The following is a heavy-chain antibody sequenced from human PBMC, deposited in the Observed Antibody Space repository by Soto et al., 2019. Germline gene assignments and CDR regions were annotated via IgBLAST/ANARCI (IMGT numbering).Heavy chain of an antibody. J-gene: IGHJ6*03. V-gene: IGHV3-23*01. CDR3: AKVDFWSGYFGVEYYYMDV. Sequence: EVQLLESGGGLVQPGGSLRLSCAASGFTFSSYAMSWVRQAPGKGLEWVSAISGSGGSTYYADSVKGRFTISRDNSKNTLYLQMNSRRAEDTAVYYCAKVDFWSGYFGVEYYYMDVWGKGTTVTVSS. CDR1: GFTFSSYA. CDR2: ISGSGGST. D-gene: IGHD3-3*01.